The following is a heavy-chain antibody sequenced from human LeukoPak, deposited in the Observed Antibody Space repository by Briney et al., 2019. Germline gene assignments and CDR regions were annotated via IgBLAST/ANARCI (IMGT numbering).Heavy chain of an antibody. CDR2: ISWNSGSI. D-gene: IGHD6-19*01. V-gene: IGHV3-9*01. Sequence: GGSLRLSCTASGFIFGDYAMHWVRQAPGKGLEWVSGISWNSGSIGYADSVKGRFTISRDNAKNSLYLQMNSLRAEDTALYYCAKDTGYSSGWPFDYWGQGTLVTVSS. CDR1: GFIFGDYA. J-gene: IGHJ4*02. CDR3: AKDTGYSSGWPFDY.